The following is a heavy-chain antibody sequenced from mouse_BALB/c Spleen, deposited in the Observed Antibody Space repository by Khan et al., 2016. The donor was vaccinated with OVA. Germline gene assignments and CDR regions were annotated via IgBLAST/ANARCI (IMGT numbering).Heavy chain of an antibody. D-gene: IGHD2-14*01. CDR3: AKNYRSDVYVDY. CDR1: GYTFTSYV. J-gene: IGHJ2*01. V-gene: IGHV1S136*01. Sequence: IQLVQSSPELVKPGASVKMSCKASGYTFTSYVMHWVKQKPGQGLEWVGYIYPFNDDTKYNEKFKGKATLTSDKSSSTAYMELSSLTSEDSAVSVCAKNYRSDVYVDYWGQGTTLTVSA. CDR2: IYPFNDDT.